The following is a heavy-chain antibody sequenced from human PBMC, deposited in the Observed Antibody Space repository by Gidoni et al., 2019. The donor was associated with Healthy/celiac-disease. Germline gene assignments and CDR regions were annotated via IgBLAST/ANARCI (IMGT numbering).Heavy chain of an antibody. CDR1: GYSFTSYW. J-gene: IGHJ6*02. CDR2: IYPGDSDT. Sequence: EVQLVQSGAEVKKPGESLKISRKGSGYSFTSYWIGWVRQVPGKGLEWMGIIYPGDSDTRYSPSFQGQVTISADKSISTAYLQWSSLKASDTAMYYCARQYIGGSANQRYGMDVWGQGTTVTVSS. D-gene: IGHD3-16*01. V-gene: IGHV5-51*01. CDR3: ARQYIGGSANQRYGMDV.